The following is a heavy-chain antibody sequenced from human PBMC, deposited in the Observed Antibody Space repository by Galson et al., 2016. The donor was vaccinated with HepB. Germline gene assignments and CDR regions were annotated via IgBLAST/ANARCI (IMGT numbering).Heavy chain of an antibody. CDR1: GFTFSSYG. CDR3: AKIPGGDWEFDY. J-gene: IGHJ4*02. Sequence: SLRLSCAASGFTFSSYGFHWVRQAPDKGLERVAVIWHDGSKKYYADSVKGRFTFSRDDSKNTLYLQMSSLRAEDTAIYYCAKIPGGDWEFDYWGQGTLVTVSS. V-gene: IGHV3-33*06. D-gene: IGHD2-21*02. CDR2: IWHDGSKK.